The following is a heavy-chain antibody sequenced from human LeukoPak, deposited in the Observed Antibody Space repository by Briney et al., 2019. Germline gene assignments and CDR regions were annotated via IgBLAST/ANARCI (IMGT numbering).Heavy chain of an antibody. J-gene: IGHJ4*02. D-gene: IGHD3-10*01. CDR3: ASSPGVYFDY. CDR2: INYSGST. V-gene: IGHV4-59*01. CDR1: GGSISNYY. Sequence: KPSETLSLTCTVSGGSISNYYWSWIQQPPGKGLECIGYINYSGSTNYNPSLKSRVTISVDTSKNQFSLKLSSVTAADTAVYYCASSPGVYFDYWGQGTLVTVSS.